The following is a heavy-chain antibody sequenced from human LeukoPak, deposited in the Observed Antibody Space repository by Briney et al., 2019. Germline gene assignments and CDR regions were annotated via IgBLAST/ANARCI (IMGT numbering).Heavy chain of an antibody. Sequence: GGSLRLSCAASGFTFSSYAMSWVRQAPGKGLEWVSAISGSGGSTYYADSVKGRFTISRDNSKNTLYLQMNSLRAEDTAVYYCAKGDQGIGDISDAFDTWGQGTMVTVSS. V-gene: IGHV3-23*01. J-gene: IGHJ3*02. CDR3: AKGDQGIGDISDAFDT. CDR1: GFTFSSYA. CDR2: ISGSGGST. D-gene: IGHD2-21*01.